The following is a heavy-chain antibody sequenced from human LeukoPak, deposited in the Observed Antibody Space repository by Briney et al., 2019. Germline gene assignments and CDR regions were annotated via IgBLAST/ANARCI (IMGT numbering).Heavy chain of an antibody. CDR3: ARVVGSSGWYDI. V-gene: IGHV3-13*01. D-gene: IGHD6-19*01. CDR1: GFTFSSYD. Sequence: AGGSLRLSCAASGFTFSSYDMHWVRHATGKGLEWVSAIGTAGDTYYPGSVKGRFTISRENAKNSLYLQMNSLRAGDTAVYYCARVVGSSGWYDIWGQGTMVTVSS. CDR2: IGTAGDT. J-gene: IGHJ3*02.